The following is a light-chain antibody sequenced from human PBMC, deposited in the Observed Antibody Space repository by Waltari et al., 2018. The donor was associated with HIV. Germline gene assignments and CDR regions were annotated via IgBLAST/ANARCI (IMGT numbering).Light chain of an antibody. V-gene: IGLV2-14*01. Sequence: QSALTQPASVSGSPGPSITISSTGTRTDVGGYTYASWYQQHPGKAPKLMIYDVSNRPSGVSNRFSGSKSGNTASLTISGLQAEDEADYYCSSYTSSSVVFGGGTKLTVL. CDR2: DVS. CDR3: SSYTSSSVV. CDR1: RTDVGGYTY. J-gene: IGLJ2*01.